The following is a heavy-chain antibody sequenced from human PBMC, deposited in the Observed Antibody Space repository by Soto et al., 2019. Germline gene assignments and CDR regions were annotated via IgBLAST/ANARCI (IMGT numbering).Heavy chain of an antibody. D-gene: IGHD2-2*01. Sequence: LSLTCTVSGDSFSNYYCNWVRKSAGKGLEWIGRIYPTGSTTYNPSLKSRLTMSVDTSKNQFSLRLTSMTAADTAVYYCATGRSEVVPGAMDTWGQGTLVTVSS. CDR2: IYPTGST. V-gene: IGHV4-4*07. CDR1: GDSFSNYY. CDR3: ATGRSEVVPGAMDT. J-gene: IGHJ5*02.